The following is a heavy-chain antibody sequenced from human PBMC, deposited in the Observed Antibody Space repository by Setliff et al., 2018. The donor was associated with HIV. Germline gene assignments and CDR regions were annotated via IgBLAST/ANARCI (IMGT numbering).Heavy chain of an antibody. D-gene: IGHD3-10*01. CDR3: ARDTAIGWYGESKMSDF. J-gene: IGHJ4*02. V-gene: IGHV1-2*02. Sequence: ASVKVSCKTAGYTFTGHFIHWMRQAPGQGLEWMGWINPNSGATDYAWRFEDRVTMTSDTSIGTVYMELSSLRSDDTAVYYCARDTAIGWYGESKMSDFWGQGTLVTVSS. CDR2: INPNSGAT. CDR1: GYTFTGHF.